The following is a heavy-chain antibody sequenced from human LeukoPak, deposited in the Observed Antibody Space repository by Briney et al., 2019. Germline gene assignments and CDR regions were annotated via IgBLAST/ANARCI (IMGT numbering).Heavy chain of an antibody. CDR1: GGSISSGGYY. Sequence: SETLSLTCTVSGGSISSGGYYWSWIRQHPGTGLEWIGYIYYSGSTYYNPSLKSRVTISVDTSKNQFSLKLSSVTAADTAVYYCARDLLRYCSGGRCQYKYYGMDVWGQGTTAIVSS. D-gene: IGHD2-15*01. CDR3: ARDLLRYCSGGRCQYKYYGMDV. J-gene: IGHJ6*02. CDR2: IYYSGST. V-gene: IGHV4-31*03.